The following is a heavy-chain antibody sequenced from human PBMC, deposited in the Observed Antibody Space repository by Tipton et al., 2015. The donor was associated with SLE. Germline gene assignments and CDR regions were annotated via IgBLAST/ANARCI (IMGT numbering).Heavy chain of an antibody. J-gene: IGHJ4*02. Sequence: TLSLTCTVSGGSISSYYWSWIRQPPGKGLEWIGYIYYSGSTNYNPSLKSRVTISVDTSKNQFSLKLSSVTAADTAVYYCARRRGGDGYLDYWGQGTLVTVSS. CDR2: IYYSGST. V-gene: IGHV4-59*01. CDR1: GGSISSYY. CDR3: ARRRGGDGYLDY. D-gene: IGHD2-21*01.